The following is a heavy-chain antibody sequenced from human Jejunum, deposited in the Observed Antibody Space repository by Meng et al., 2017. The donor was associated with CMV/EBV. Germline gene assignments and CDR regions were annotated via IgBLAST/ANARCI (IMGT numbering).Heavy chain of an antibody. D-gene: IGHD1-26*01. CDR2: ISTLNGNT. V-gene: IGHV1-18*01. J-gene: IGHJ4*02. CDR1: GYKFITYG. Sequence: FKAFGYKFITYGITWVRQAPGQRPEWMGWISTLNGNTNFAQKVQGRVTMTRDTSTNTAYLELRDLRSDDTAVYYFARRTGSYSDYWGQGTMVTVSS. CDR3: ARRTGSYSDY.